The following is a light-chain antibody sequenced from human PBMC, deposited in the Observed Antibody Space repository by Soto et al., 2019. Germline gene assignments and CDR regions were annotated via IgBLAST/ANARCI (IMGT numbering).Light chain of an antibody. Sequence: QSALTQPPSASGSPGQSVTISCTGTSSDVGGDDYVSWYQQHPGKAPKLMIYEVSKRPSGVPDRFSGSKSGNTSSLTVSGLQAEDEADYYCYSYAVSNHLGVFGGGTKLTVL. V-gene: IGLV2-8*01. J-gene: IGLJ2*01. CDR2: EVS. CDR1: SSDVGGDDY. CDR3: YSYAVSNHLGV.